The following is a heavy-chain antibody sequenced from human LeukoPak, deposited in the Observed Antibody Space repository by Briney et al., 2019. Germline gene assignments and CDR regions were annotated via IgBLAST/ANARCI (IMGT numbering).Heavy chain of an antibody. J-gene: IGHJ4*02. D-gene: IGHD6-13*01. Sequence: GRSLRLSCAASGFTFSSYAMHWVRQAPGKGLEWVAVISYDGSNKYYADSVKGRFTISRDNPKNAQYLQMNSLRAEDTAVYYCAKAIAATGRWWIFDYWGQGTLVTVSS. CDR2: ISYDGSNK. V-gene: IGHV3-30*04. CDR1: GFTFSSYA. CDR3: AKAIAATGRWWIFDY.